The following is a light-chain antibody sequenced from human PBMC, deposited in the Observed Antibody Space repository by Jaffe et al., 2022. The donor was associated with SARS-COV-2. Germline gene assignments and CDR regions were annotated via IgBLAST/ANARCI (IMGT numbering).Light chain of an antibody. Sequence: QTVVTQEPSFSVSPGGTVTLTCGLSSGSVSTSYYPSWFHQTPGQAPRTLIYGTNTRSSGVPDRFSGSILGNKAALTITGAQADDESDYYCVLYMGGGIWVFGGGTKLTVL. CDR1: SGSVSTSYY. CDR3: VLYMGGGIWV. V-gene: IGLV8-61*01. CDR2: GTN. J-gene: IGLJ3*02.